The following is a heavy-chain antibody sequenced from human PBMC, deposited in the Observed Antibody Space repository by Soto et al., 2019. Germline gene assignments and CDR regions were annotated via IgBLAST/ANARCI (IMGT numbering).Heavy chain of an antibody. CDR3: ARIPVDTYMTYWFDP. CDR2: IYYSGNT. V-gene: IGHV4-61*08. Sequence: PSETLSLTWTVSGGSVTSGDDYWSWLRQPPGKGLEWIGYIYYSGNTNYSPSLKSRVAISLDTSHNQFSLKLSSVTAADTAVYFCARIPVDTYMTYWFDPWGQGTLVTVS. D-gene: IGHD5-18*01. J-gene: IGHJ5*01. CDR1: GGSVTSGDDY.